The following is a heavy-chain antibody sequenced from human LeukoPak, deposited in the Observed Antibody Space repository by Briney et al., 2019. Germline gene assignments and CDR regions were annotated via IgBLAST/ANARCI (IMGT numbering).Heavy chain of an antibody. CDR2: IFSDGRT. J-gene: IGHJ6*03. Sequence: GKSLRLSCAVSGFTVSSIYLSWVRQAPGRGLEWVSLIFSDGRTYYADSAKGRFTISRDNSKNTLYLQMNSLRAEDTAVYYCARAQSPYAYDYYYYMDVWGKGTTVTVSS. V-gene: IGHV3-66*02. CDR1: GFTVSSIY. CDR3: ARAQSPYAYDYYYYMDV.